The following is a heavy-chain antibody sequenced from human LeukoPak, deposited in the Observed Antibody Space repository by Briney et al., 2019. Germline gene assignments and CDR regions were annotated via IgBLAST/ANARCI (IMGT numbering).Heavy chain of an antibody. CDR2: IYYSGST. D-gene: IGHD4-17*01. V-gene: IGHV4-39*01. J-gene: IGHJ4*02. CDR1: GGSISSSSYY. CDR3: ASYPTTVTTGYFDY. Sequence: SETLSLTCTVSGGSISSSSYYWGWIRQPPGKGLEWIGSIYYSGSTYYNPSLKSRVTISVDTSKNQFSLKLSSVTAADTAVYYCASYPTTVTTGYFDYWGQGTLVTVPS.